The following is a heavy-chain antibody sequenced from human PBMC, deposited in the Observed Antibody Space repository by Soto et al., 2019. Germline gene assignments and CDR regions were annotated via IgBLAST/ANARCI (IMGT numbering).Heavy chain of an antibody. J-gene: IGHJ3*02. D-gene: IGHD6-19*01. CDR1: GGTFSSYT. V-gene: IGHV1-69*02. Sequence: QVQLVQSGAEVKKPGSSVKVSCKASGGTFSSYTISWVRQAPGQGLEWMGRIIPILGIAKYAQKLQGRVTITADKSTSTAYMELRSLRSEDTAVYYCASLPVADVVFEIWGQGTMVTVSS. CDR2: IIPILGIA. CDR3: ASLPVADVVFEI.